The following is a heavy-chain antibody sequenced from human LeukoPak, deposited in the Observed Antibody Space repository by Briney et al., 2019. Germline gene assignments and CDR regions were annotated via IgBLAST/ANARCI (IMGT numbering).Heavy chain of an antibody. J-gene: IGHJ6*03. D-gene: IGHD2-2*02. CDR2: ITYDGSKK. CDR1: GFTFINHA. Sequence: PGRSLTLSFAPSGFTFINHAMHWVRQAPGKGLEWVAGITYDGSKKYYPDSVKGRCTISRDNSKKTLFLEMNSLRAEDTAVYYCARGQLQYYYYIDVWGKGTTVTVSS. CDR3: ARGQLQYYYYIDV. V-gene: IGHV3-30*04.